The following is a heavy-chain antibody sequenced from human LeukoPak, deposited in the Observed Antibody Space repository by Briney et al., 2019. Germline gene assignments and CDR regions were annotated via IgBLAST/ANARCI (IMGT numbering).Heavy chain of an antibody. D-gene: IGHD3-10*01. Sequence: GGSLRLSCAASGFTFSSYSTNWVRQAPGKGLEWVSSISSSSSYIYYADSVKGRFTISRDNAKNSLYLQMNSLRAEDTAAYYCARDASSGSYYPLYFDYWGQGTLVTVSS. V-gene: IGHV3-21*01. CDR1: GFTFSSYS. CDR2: ISSSSSYI. CDR3: ARDASSGSYYPLYFDY. J-gene: IGHJ4*02.